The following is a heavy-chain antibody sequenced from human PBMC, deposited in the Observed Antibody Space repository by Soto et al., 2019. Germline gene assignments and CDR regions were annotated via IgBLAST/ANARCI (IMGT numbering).Heavy chain of an antibody. CDR3: GRGYHGNSNANFDY. Sequence: SETLSLTCNVSGGSINSYYWNWIRQPPGKGLEWIAYIYYNGNTDSNPSLESRVTISLDTPKNQLSLKLSSVTAADTAVYYCGRGYHGNSNANFDYGGQGTVVTVPS. CDR1: GGSINSYY. V-gene: IGHV4-59*01. J-gene: IGHJ4*02. CDR2: IYYNGNT. D-gene: IGHD5-18*01.